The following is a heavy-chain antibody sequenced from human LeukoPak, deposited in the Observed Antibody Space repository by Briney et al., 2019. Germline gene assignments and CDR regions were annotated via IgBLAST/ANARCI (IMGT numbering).Heavy chain of an antibody. CDR2: IGGSGAST. J-gene: IGHJ4*02. CDR3: AKISRAGLRIFDY. V-gene: IGHV3-23*01. D-gene: IGHD4-17*01. CDR1: GFTFTSYG. Sequence: GGSLRLSCAASGFTFTSYGMAWVRQAPGKGLEWVSSIGGSGASTYYADPVKGRFTISRDNSKNTMYLQMNSLRADDTAIYYCAKISRAGLRIFDYWGQGTLVTVSS.